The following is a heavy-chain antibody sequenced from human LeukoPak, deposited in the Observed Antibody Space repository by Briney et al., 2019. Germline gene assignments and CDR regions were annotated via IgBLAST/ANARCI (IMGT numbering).Heavy chain of an antibody. CDR2: IIPILGIA. Sequence: ASVKVSCKASGGTFSSYTISWARQAPGQGLEWMGRIIPILGIANYAQKFQGRVTITADKSTSTAYMELSSLRSEDTAVYYCARSGGSGFFNYYYYMDVWGKGTTVTVSS. CDR3: ARSGGSGFFNYYYYMDV. J-gene: IGHJ6*03. CDR1: GGTFSSYT. V-gene: IGHV1-69*02. D-gene: IGHD3-3*01.